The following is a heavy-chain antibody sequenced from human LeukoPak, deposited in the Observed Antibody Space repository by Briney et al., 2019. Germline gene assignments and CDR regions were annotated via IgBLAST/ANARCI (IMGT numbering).Heavy chain of an antibody. Sequence: SETLSLTCAVYGGSFRGYYWSWIRQPPGKGLEWIGEINHSGSTNYNPSLKSRVTISVDTSKNQFSLKLSSVTAADTAVYYCARGYDSSGYYDYWGQGTLVTVSS. CDR3: ARGYDSSGYYDY. CDR2: INHSGST. V-gene: IGHV4-34*01. CDR1: GGSFRGYY. D-gene: IGHD3-22*01. J-gene: IGHJ4*02.